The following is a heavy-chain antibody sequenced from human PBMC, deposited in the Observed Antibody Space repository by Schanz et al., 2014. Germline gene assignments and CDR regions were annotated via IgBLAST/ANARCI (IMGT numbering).Heavy chain of an antibody. CDR3: ARDGGRDGYNLAFDV. D-gene: IGHD5-12*01. CDR2: IKQDGSEK. Sequence: EVQLVESGGALVQPGGSLRLSCSASGFTFSDHWMSWVRQAPGKGLEWVANIKQDGSEKYYVDSVQGRFTISRDSSKNTLFLQMNSLRAEDTAVYFCARDGGRDGYNLAFDVWGQGTLVTVSS. V-gene: IGHV3-7*03. J-gene: IGHJ3*01. CDR1: GFTFSDHW.